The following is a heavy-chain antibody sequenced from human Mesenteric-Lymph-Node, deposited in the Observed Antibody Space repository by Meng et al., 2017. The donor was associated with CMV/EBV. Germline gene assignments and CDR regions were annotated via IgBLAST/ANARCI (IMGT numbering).Heavy chain of an antibody. CDR2: IIPILRIA. J-gene: IGHJ4*02. Sequence: SVKVSCKASGGTFGSYAFSWVRQAPGQGLEWMGGIIPILRIANYTQKFQGRVTITADKSTSTAYMELSSLRSEDTGVYYCARPYCSTSTCYYYFDYWGQGTLVTVSS. V-gene: IGHV1-69*10. CDR1: GGTFGSYA. D-gene: IGHD2-2*01. CDR3: ARPYCSTSTCYYYFDY.